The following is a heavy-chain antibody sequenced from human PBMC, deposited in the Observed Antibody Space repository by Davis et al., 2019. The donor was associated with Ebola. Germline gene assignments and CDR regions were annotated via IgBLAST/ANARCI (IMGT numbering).Heavy chain of an antibody. Sequence: PSETLSLTCTVSGGSISSGGYYWSWIRQHPGKGLEWIGYIYYSGSTYYNPSLKSRVTISVDTSKNQFSLKLSSVTAADTAVYYCARVRRDGYHRLDYWGQGTLVTVSS. J-gene: IGHJ4*02. V-gene: IGHV4-31*03. CDR2: IYYSGST. D-gene: IGHD5-24*01. CDR3: ARVRRDGYHRLDY. CDR1: GGSISSGGYY.